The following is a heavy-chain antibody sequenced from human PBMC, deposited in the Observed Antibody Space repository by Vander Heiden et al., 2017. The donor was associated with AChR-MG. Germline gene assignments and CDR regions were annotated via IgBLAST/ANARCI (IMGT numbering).Heavy chain of an antibody. CDR3: AKVAITRRVVVGDFDI. D-gene: IGHD3-22*01. Sequence: QVQLVESGGGVVQPGRSLRLSCAASGFTFSGYGMHWVRQATGKGLEWVAVISYDGSNKYYADSVKGRFTISRDNSKNTLYLQMNSLRAEDTAVYYCAKVAITRRVVVGDFDIWGQGTMVTVSS. J-gene: IGHJ3*02. CDR1: GFTFSGYG. CDR2: ISYDGSNK. V-gene: IGHV3-30*18.